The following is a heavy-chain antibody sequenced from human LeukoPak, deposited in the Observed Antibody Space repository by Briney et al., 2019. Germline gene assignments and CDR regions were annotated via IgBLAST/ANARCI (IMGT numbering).Heavy chain of an antibody. CDR1: GFTVSNNY. CDR2: IYSGDNT. J-gene: IGHJ4*02. D-gene: IGHD6-13*01. Sequence: GGSLRLSCAAPGFTVSNNYMSWVRQAPGKGLEWVSVIYSGDNTFYADSVKGRFTISRDNSKNTLYLQMNSLRVEDTAVYYCARDQGAAAGNWGQGTLVTVSP. CDR3: ARDQGAAAGN. V-gene: IGHV3-66*01.